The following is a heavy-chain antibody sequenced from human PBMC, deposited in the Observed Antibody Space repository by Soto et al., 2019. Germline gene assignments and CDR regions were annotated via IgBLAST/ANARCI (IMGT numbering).Heavy chain of an antibody. J-gene: IGHJ3*01. CDR2: IYSGGST. D-gene: IGHD1-26*01. V-gene: IGHV3-53*04. Sequence: EVQLVESGGGLVQPGGSLRLSCAASGFTVSSNYMSWVRQAPGKGLEWVSVIYSGGSTYYADSVKGRFTISRHNSKNTLYLQMNSQRAEDTAVDYCARDGIVGANYAFDLWGQGTMVTVSS. CDR3: ARDGIVGANYAFDL. CDR1: GFTVSSNY.